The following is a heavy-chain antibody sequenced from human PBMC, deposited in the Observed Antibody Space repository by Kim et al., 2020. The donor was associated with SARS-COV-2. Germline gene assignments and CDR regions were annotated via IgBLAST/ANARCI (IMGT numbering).Heavy chain of an antibody. CDR2: ISSSSSYI. CDR1: GFTFSSYS. J-gene: IGHJ3*02. Sequence: GGSLRLSCAASGFTFSSYSMNWVRQAPGKGLEWVSSISSSSSYIYYADSVKGRFTISRDNAKNSLYLQMNSLRAEDTAVYYCARSYNWNPTHAFDIWGQGTMVTVSS. CDR3: ARSYNWNPTHAFDI. V-gene: IGHV3-21*01. D-gene: IGHD1-20*01.